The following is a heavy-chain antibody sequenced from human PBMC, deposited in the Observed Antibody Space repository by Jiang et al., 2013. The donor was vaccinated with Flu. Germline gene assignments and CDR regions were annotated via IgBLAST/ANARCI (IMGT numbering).Heavy chain of an antibody. J-gene: IGHJ4*02. CDR3: ATQKVSSNWFYFNY. CDR2: FDPQMVK. Sequence: SGAEVKKPGASVKVSCKVSGYRLTELSMHWVRQAPGKGLEWMGNFDPQMVKQSTPTVNAQKFQGRVTMTEDTSTDTAYMELTSLRSDDTAVYYCATQKVSSNWFYFNYWGQGTLVTVSS. D-gene: IGHD4-11*01. CDR1: GYRLTELS. V-gene: IGHV1-24*01.